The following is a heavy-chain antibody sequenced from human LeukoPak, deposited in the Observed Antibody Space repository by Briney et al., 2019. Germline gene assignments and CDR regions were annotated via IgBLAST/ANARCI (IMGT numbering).Heavy chain of an antibody. CDR3: AKDCSGGSCYYFDY. J-gene: IGHJ4*02. CDR2: ISYDGSNK. D-gene: IGHD2-15*01. V-gene: IGHV3-30*18. CDR1: GFTFSSYG. Sequence: GGSLRLSCAASGFTFSSYGMHWVRQAPGKGLEWVAVISYDGSNKYYADSVKGRFTISRDNSKNTLYLQMNSLGAEDTAVYHCAKDCSGGSCYYFDYWGQGTLVTVSS.